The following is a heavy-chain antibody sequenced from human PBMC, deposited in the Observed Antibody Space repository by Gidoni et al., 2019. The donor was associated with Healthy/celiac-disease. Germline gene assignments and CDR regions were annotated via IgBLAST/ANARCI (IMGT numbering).Heavy chain of an antibody. V-gene: IGHV3-23*01. J-gene: IGHJ3*02. CDR1: GFPFSIYA. CDR3: AKDRDYYDSSGYFDDAFDI. D-gene: IGHD3-22*01. CDR2: SRWSGGST. Sequence: EVQLLESGGGLVQPGGSLRLSCAASGFPFSIYALSWVRQAPGKGLGWVSASRWSGGSTYYADSVNGRFTISRDNSKNTLYLQMNSLRAEDTAVYYCAKDRDYYDSSGYFDDAFDIWGQGTMVTVSS.